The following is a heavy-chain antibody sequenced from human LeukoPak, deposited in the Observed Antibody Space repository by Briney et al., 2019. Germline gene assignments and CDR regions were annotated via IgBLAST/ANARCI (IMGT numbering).Heavy chain of an antibody. CDR3: ARGGLEKGGYYYYYMDV. Sequence: GASVKVSCKGSGYTFTSYDINWVRQATGQGLEWMGWMNPNSGNTGYAQKFQGRVTMTRNTSISTAYMELSSLRSEDTAVYYCARGGLEKGGYYYYYMDVWGKGTTVTVSS. J-gene: IGHJ6*03. CDR2: MNPNSGNT. D-gene: IGHD2-15*01. V-gene: IGHV1-8*01. CDR1: GYTFTSYD.